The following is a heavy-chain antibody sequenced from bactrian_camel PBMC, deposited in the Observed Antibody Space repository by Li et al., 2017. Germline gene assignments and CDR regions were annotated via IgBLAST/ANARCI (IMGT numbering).Heavy chain of an antibody. CDR2: LTPDGTT. CDR3: AAGYRFLGLLNKDAYTF. Sequence: VQLVESGGGSVLAGGSLRLSCAASSYLYSTYCMAWFRQAPGKEREGVAGLTPDGTTNCGDSVKGRFTISRVNAKNTVYQQINKLTPEDTAMYHCAAGYRFLGLLNKDAYTFWGQGTQVTV. J-gene: IGHJ4*01. V-gene: IGHV3S53*01. CDR1: SYLYSTYC. D-gene: IGHD3*01.